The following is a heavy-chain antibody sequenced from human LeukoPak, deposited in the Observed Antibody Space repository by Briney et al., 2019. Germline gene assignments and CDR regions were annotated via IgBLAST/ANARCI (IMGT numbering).Heavy chain of an antibody. CDR2: INSDGSST. CDR1: GFTFSSYW. D-gene: IGHD1/OR15-1a*01. CDR3: ARARTDWNKVFDY. V-gene: IGHV3-74*01. J-gene: IGHJ4*02. Sequence: GGSLRLSCAASGFTFSSYWMHWVRHAPGKGLVWVSRINSDGSSTSYADSVKGRFTISRDNAKNTLYLQMNSLRAEDTAVYYCARARTDWNKVFDYWGQGTLVTVSS.